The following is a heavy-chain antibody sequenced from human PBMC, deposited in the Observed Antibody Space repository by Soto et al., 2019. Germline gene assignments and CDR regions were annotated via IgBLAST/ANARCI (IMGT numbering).Heavy chain of an antibody. CDR2: ISYDGSNK. Sequence: QVQLVESGGGVVQPGRSLRLSCAASGFTFSSYAMHWVRQAPGKGLDWVAVISYDGSNKYYADSVKGRFTISRDNSKNTLFLQMNSLRSEDTSVYYCARDRGRGTYYYYGMDVWGQGTPVTVSS. D-gene: IGHD3-16*01. CDR1: GFTFSSYA. CDR3: ARDRGRGTYYYYGMDV. V-gene: IGHV3-30-3*01. J-gene: IGHJ6*02.